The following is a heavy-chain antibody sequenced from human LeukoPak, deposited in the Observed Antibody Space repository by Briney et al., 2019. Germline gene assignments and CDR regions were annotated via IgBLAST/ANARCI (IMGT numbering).Heavy chain of an antibody. D-gene: IGHD2-2*01. CDR3: ATLVPAARWFDP. J-gene: IGHJ5*02. Sequence: SVKVSCKASGGTFSSYAISWVRQAPGQGLEWMGGIIPIFGTANYAQKFQGRVTITADESTSTAYMELSSLRSEDTAEYYCATLVPAARWFDPWGQGTLVTVSS. V-gene: IGHV1-69*13. CDR1: GGTFSSYA. CDR2: IIPIFGTA.